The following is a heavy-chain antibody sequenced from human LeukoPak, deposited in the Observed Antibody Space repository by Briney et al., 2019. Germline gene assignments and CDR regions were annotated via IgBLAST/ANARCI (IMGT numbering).Heavy chain of an antibody. CDR1: GYTFTGYY. J-gene: IGHJ4*02. CDR3: ARSGTFRGYFDY. Sequence: ASVKVSCKASGYTFTGYYMHWVRQAPGQGLEWMGMINPSGGTTNYPQKFQGRVTMTRDTSTSTVYMELSSLRSDDTAVYYCARSGTFRGYFDYWGQGTLITVSS. CDR2: INPSGGTT. D-gene: IGHD3-10*01. V-gene: IGHV1-46*01.